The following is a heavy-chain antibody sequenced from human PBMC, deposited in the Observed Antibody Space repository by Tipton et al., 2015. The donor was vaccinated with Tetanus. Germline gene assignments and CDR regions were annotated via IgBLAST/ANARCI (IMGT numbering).Heavy chain of an antibody. D-gene: IGHD2-21*01. J-gene: IGHJ4*02. CDR1: GGSISSSDYY. V-gene: IGHV4-39*01. Sequence: TLSLTCTLSGGSISSSDYYWSWVRQPPGEGLEWIGSIYYSGIPYYNPSLKSRVTISVDTSKDQFSLRLSSVTAADTALYYCAKHGDRDTISHHFDYWTQGSLVTVSS. CDR3: AKHGDRDTISHHFDY. CDR2: IYYSGIP.